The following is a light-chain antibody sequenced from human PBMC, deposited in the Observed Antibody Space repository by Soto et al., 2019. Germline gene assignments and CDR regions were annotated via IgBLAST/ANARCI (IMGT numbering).Light chain of an antibody. J-gene: IGKJ1*01. CDR1: QSVGGTF. Sequence: EIVFTQAPGTLSLSRGEGATLSCRASQSVGGTFLAWYQQKGGQAPRLLIHGASNRATGTPDRFSGSGSGTDFTLTISRLEPEDFAVYYCQQYGGSPRTFGQGTKVDIK. CDR2: GAS. V-gene: IGKV3-20*01. CDR3: QQYGGSPRT.